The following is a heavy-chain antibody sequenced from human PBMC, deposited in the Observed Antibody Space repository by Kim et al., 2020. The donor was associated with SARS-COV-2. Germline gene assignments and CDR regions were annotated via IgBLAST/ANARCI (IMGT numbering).Heavy chain of an antibody. J-gene: IGHJ3*02. D-gene: IGHD3-16*01. Sequence: DYAVSVKSRITINPDTSKTQFSLQLNSVTPEDTAVYYCARDPAVYDAFDIWGQGTMVTVSS. CDR3: ARDPAVYDAFDI. V-gene: IGHV6-1*01.